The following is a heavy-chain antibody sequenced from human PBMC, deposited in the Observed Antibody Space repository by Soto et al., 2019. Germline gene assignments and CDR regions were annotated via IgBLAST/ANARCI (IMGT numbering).Heavy chain of an antibody. CDR2: IYYSGST. D-gene: IGHD2-2*01. CDR3: ARDMGVPAASDYYYYGMDV. CDR1: GGSISSYY. Sequence: SETLALTCTVSGGSISSYYWSWIRQPPGKGLEWIGYIYYSGSTNYNPSLKSRVTISVDTSKNQFSLKLSSVTAADTAVYYCARDMGVPAASDYYYYGMDVWGQGTTVTVSS. V-gene: IGHV4-59*01. J-gene: IGHJ6*02.